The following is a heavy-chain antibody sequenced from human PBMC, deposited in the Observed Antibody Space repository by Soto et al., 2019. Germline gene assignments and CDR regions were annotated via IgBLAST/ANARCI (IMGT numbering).Heavy chain of an antibody. V-gene: IGHV3-74*01. Sequence: LRLSCAASGFTFDTYWMNGVRQAPVRGPEWLSGINSDGTISSYAYSVKGRFTISRDNARNTLSLQMNSLRADDTAVYYCARLSGDHSAFFSYGMDAWGQGTTVTVSS. CDR3: ARLSGDHSAFFSYGMDA. CDR2: INSDGTIS. CDR1: GFTFDTYW. D-gene: IGHD2-21*01. J-gene: IGHJ6*02.